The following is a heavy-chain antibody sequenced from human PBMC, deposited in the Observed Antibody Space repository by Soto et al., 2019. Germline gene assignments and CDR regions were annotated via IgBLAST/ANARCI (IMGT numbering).Heavy chain of an antibody. V-gene: IGHV3-23*01. CDR1: GFTFSSYA. Sequence: GGSLRLSCAASGFTFSSYAMSWVRQAPGKGLEWVSAISGSGGSTYYADSVKGRSTISRDNSKNTLYLQMNSLRAEDTAVYYTADDIVVVVATTDDAFDIRGPATIGTVSS. J-gene: IGHJ3*02. D-gene: IGHD2-15*01. CDR3: ADDIVVVVATTDDAFDI. CDR2: ISGSGGST.